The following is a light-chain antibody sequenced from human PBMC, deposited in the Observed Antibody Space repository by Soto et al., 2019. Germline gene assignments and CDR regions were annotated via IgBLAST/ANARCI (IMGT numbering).Light chain of an antibody. V-gene: IGLV2-14*01. J-gene: IGLJ1*01. CDR1: SSDVGGYNY. CDR3: SSYTSSSLYV. Sequence: SVLPQPASVSGSPGQSITISCTGTSSDVGGYNYVSWYRQHPGNAPKLMMYDVTNRPSGVSNRFSGSKSGNTASLTISGLQAEDEADYYCSSYTSSSLYVFGTGTKVTVL. CDR2: DVT.